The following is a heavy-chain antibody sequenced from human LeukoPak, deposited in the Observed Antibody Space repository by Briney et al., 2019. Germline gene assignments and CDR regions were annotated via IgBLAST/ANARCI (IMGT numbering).Heavy chain of an antibody. Sequence: GGSLRLSCAASGFTFSSYSMHWVRQAPGKGLERGAVISYEGNNRYYIDSVRGRFTISRDSSENTLYLQMNSLRAEDTAVYYCARGHPLYCSSTSCFYYYMDVWGKGTTVTVSS. D-gene: IGHD2-2*01. J-gene: IGHJ6*03. V-gene: IGHV3-30*04. CDR1: GFTFSSYS. CDR2: ISYEGNNR. CDR3: ARGHPLYCSSTSCFYYYMDV.